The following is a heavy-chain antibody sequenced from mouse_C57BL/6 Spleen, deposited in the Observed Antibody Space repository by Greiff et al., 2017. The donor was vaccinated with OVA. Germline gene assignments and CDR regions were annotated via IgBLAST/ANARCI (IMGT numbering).Heavy chain of an antibody. CDR3: ARHEERRNDYGSSYGYAMDY. J-gene: IGHJ4*01. V-gene: IGHV1-62-2*01. CDR2: FYPGSGSI. D-gene: IGHD1-1*01. Sequence: QVHVKQSGAELVKPGASVKLSCKASGYTFTEYTIHWVKQRSGQGLEWIGWFYPGSGSIKYNEKFKDKATLTADKSSSTVYMEISRLTSEDSAVYFCARHEERRNDYGSSYGYAMDYWGQGTSVTVSS. CDR1: GYTFTEYT.